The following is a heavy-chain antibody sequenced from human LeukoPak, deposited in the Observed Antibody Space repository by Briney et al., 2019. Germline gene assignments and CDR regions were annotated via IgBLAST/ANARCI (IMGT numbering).Heavy chain of an antibody. Sequence: ASVKVSCKASGYTFTSYDINWVRQATGQGLEWMGWMNPNSGNTGYAQKFQGRVTLTRDTSISTAYMELSSLRSDDTAFYYCARAPMGAAPLYWGQGTLVIVSS. V-gene: IGHV1-8*01. CDR1: GYTFTSYD. CDR3: ARAPMGAAPLY. D-gene: IGHD6-6*01. J-gene: IGHJ4*02. CDR2: MNPNSGNT.